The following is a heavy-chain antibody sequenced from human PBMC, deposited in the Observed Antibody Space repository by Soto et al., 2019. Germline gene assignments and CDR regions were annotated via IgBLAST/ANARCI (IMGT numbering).Heavy chain of an antibody. J-gene: IGHJ4*02. CDR3: ARTDDVGYCSGGSCYLFYYFDY. V-gene: IGHV4-39*01. Sequence: SETLSLTCTVSGGSISSSSYYWGWIRQPPGKGLEWIGSIYYSGSTYYNPSLKSRVTISVDTSKNQFSLKLSSVTAADTAVYYCARTDDVGYCSGGSCYLFYYFDYWGQGTLVTVSS. CDR1: GGSISSSSYY. CDR2: IYYSGST. D-gene: IGHD2-15*01.